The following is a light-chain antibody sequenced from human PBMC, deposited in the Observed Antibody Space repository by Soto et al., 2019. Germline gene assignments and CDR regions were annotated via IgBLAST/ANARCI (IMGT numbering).Light chain of an antibody. CDR3: GTWDSRLSAVV. CDR1: NSNIGNNY. J-gene: IGLJ2*01. V-gene: IGLV1-51*01. Sequence: QSVLTQPPSVSAAPGQKVTISCSGSNSNIGNNYVSWYQHLPGAAPKLLIYDNNKRPSGIPDRFSGSKSGTSATLGITGLQTGDEADYYCGTWDSRLSAVVFGGGTKLTVL. CDR2: DNN.